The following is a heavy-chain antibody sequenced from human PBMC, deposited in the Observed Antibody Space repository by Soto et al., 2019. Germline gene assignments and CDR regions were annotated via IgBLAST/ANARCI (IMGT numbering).Heavy chain of an antibody. CDR1: GGSFSGFY. CDR3: ARGTSQNVYSHYGMDV. J-gene: IGHJ6*02. CDR2: INDSGTT. Sequence: SLTCAIYGGSFSGFYWSWIRQPPGKGLEWIGEINDSGTTNYNPSLKSRVTISADTSKTHFSLRLTSVTAADTAVYYCARGTSQNVYSHYGMDVWGQGTTVTVSS. V-gene: IGHV4-34*01.